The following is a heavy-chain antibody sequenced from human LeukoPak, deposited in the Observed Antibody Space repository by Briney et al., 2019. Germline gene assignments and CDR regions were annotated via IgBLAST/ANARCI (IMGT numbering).Heavy chain of an antibody. J-gene: IGHJ6*03. CDR2: ISGSGGST. Sequence: GGSLRLSCAASGFTFSSYGMSWVRQAPGKGLEWVSAISGSGGSTYYADSVKGRFTISRDNSKNTLYLQMNSLRAEDTAVYYCAKRFRDHYYYYYMDVWGKGTTVTISS. V-gene: IGHV3-23*01. CDR3: AKRFRDHYYYYYMDV. CDR1: GFTFSSYG.